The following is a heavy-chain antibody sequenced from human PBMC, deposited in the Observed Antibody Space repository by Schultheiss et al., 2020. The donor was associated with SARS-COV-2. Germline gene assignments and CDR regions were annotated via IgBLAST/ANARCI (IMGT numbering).Heavy chain of an antibody. J-gene: IGHJ3*01. CDR3: TREGV. Sequence: GGSLRLSCAASGFTFSNYAMSWVRQAPGKGLEWVGFIRSKAYGGTTEYAASVKGRFTISRDDSKSIAYLQMNSLKTEDTAVYYCTREGVWGQGTMVTVSS. CDR1: GFTFSNYA. CDR2: IRSKAYGGTT. V-gene: IGHV3-49*04.